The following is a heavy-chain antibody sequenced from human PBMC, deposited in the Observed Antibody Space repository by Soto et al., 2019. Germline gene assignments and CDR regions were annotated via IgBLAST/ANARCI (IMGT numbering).Heavy chain of an antibody. J-gene: IGHJ4*02. CDR3: ARDGRADNYGDYIDY. V-gene: IGHV1-3*01. D-gene: IGHD4-17*01. CDR1: GYTFTSYA. Sequence: ASVKVSCKASGYTFTSYAMHWVRQAPGQRLEWMGWINADNGNTKYSQKFQGRVTITRDTSASTAYMELSSLRSEDTAVYYCARDGRADNYGDYIDYWGQGSLVTVSS. CDR2: INADNGNT.